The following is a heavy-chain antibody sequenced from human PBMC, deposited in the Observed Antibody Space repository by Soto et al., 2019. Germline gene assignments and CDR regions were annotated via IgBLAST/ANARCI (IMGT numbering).Heavy chain of an antibody. J-gene: IGHJ4*02. CDR3: ARDGLMYSSGWHDY. CDR2: ISSSSSTI. Sequence: EVQLVESGGGLVQPGGSLRLSCAASGFTFSSYSMNWVRQAPGKGLEWVSYISSSSSTIYYADSVKGRFTISRDNAKNSLYLQMNSLRAEDTAVYYCARDGLMYSSGWHDYWGQGTLVTVSS. V-gene: IGHV3-48*01. D-gene: IGHD6-19*01. CDR1: GFTFSSYS.